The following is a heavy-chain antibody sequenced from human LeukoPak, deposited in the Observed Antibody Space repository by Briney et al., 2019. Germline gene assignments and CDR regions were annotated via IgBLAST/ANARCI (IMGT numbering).Heavy chain of an antibody. CDR1: GYSFTSYW. J-gene: IGHJ3*02. CDR3: ANLYSPQGGAFDI. Sequence: GESLKISCKGSGYSFTSYWIGWVRPMPGKGLEWMGIIYPGDSDTRYSPSFQGQVTISADKSISTAYLQWSSLKASDTAMYYCANLYSPQGGAFDIWGQGTMVTVSS. D-gene: IGHD4-11*01. CDR2: IYPGDSDT. V-gene: IGHV5-51*01.